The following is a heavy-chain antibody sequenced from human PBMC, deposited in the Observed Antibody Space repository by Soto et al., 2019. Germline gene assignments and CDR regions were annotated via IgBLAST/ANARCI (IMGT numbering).Heavy chain of an antibody. D-gene: IGHD6-19*01. J-gene: IGHJ6*03. CDR2: ISAYNGNT. Sequence: QDRLVQSGAEVKKPGASVRVSCKASGYSFTNYGITWVRQAPGQGFEWMGWISAYNGNTNYAQKFQGRVTLTTDASTSTAYLELRSLRSDDTAVYYCARDRGVAPPVAGNTHYYYYMDVWGKGTTVTVSS. V-gene: IGHV1-18*01. CDR1: GYSFTNYG. CDR3: ARDRGVAPPVAGNTHYYYYMDV.